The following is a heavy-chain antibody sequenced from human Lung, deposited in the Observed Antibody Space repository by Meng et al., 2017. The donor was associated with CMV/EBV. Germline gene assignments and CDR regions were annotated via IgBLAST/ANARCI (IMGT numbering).Heavy chain of an antibody. J-gene: IGHJ4*02. Sequence: FRWSFRGYYWTWIRQPPGKGLEWIGEINHSGSTNYNPSLKSRVTISVDTSKNQFSLKLSSVTAADTAVYYCAAQTAYYDFWSGYYDSWGQGTLVTVSS. D-gene: IGHD3-3*01. CDR1: RWSFRGYY. CDR2: INHSGST. CDR3: AAQTAYYDFWSGYYDS. V-gene: IGHV4-34*01.